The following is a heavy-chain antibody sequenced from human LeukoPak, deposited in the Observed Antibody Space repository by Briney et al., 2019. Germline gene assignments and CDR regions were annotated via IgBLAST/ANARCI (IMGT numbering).Heavy chain of an antibody. V-gene: IGHV1-69*06. CDR3: ARVALYYYYYYMDV. J-gene: IGHJ6*03. Sequence: ASVKVSCKASGGTFSSYAISWVRQAPGQGLEWMGGIIPIFGTANYAQKFQGRVTITADKSTSTAYMELSRLRSDDTAVYYCARVALYYYYYYMDVWGKGTTVTVSS. CDR1: GGTFSSYA. CDR2: IIPIFGTA.